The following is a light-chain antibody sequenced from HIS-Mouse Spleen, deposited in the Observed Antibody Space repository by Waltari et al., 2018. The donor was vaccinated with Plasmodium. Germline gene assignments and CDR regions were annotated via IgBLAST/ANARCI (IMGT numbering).Light chain of an antibody. CDR1: QSVSSSY. Sequence: EIVLTQSPGTLSLSPGERATLSCRASQSVSSSYLAGYQQKPCQAPRLLIYGASSRATGIPDRFSGSGSGTDFTLTISRLEPEDFAVYYCQQYGSSGTFGQGTKVEIK. CDR3: QQYGSSGT. CDR2: GAS. J-gene: IGKJ1*01. V-gene: IGKV3-20*01.